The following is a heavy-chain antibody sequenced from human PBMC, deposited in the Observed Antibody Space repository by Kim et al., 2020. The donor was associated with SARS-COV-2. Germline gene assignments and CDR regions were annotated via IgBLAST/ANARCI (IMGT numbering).Heavy chain of an antibody. CDR3: AKGLQSPDYWVAMDV. J-gene: IGHJ6*02. Sequence: GGSLRLSCEGSGFDFDTFAITWVRQAPGKGLEWVSRITAHNVVMYYANSVKGRFTASRDNSKAYLQMKGLRGEDTAMYYCAKGLQSPDYWVAMDVWGQET. D-gene: IGHD3-9*01. V-gene: IGHV3-23*01. CDR1: GFDFDTFA. CDR2: ITAHNVVM.